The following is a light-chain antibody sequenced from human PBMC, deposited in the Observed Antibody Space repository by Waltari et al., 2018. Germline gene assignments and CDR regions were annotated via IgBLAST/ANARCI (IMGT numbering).Light chain of an antibody. CDR1: QSVSSN. CDR3: LQYNNWLGT. Sequence: EIVMTQSPATLSVSPGERATLSCRASQSVSSNLAWYQQKPGQAPRLLIYGASTRATGIPARFSGSGSGTEFTLTISSLQSEDFAVYYCLQYNNWLGTFGQGTKLEIK. CDR2: GAS. J-gene: IGKJ2*01. V-gene: IGKV3-15*01.